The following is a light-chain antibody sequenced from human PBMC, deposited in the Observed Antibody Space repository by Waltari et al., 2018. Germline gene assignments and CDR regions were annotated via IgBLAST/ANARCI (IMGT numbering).Light chain of an antibody. J-gene: IGLJ3*02. CDR2: VNSDGSH. CDR1: SGPRTNV. V-gene: IGLV4-69*01. Sequence: QLVLTPSHSASASLGASLQLTYTLSSGPRTNVIAWPQKRPERGPRYLMKVNSDGSHNKGDEIPDRFSGSSSGAEHYLTISSLQSEDEADYYCQTGGHGTWVFGGGTKLTVL. CDR3: QTGGHGTWV.